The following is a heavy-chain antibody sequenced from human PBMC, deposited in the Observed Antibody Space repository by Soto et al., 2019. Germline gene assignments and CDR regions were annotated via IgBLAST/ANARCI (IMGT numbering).Heavy chain of an antibody. D-gene: IGHD4-4*01. CDR1: GGTFSSYA. J-gene: IGHJ5*02. CDR3: ARVSKTVTTRTRWFDP. V-gene: IGHV1-69*13. Sequence: SVKVSCKASGGTFSSYAISWVRQAPGQGLEWMGGIIPIFGTANYAQKFQGRVTITADESTSTAYMELSSLRSEDTAVYYCARVSKTVTTRTRWFDPWGQGTRVTVS. CDR2: IIPIFGTA.